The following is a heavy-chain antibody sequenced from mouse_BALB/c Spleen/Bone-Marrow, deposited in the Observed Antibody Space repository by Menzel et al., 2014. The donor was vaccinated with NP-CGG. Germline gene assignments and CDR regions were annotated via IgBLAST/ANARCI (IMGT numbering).Heavy chain of an antibody. CDR2: ISSGGNT. Sequence: LQQSGGGLVKPGGSLKLSCAASGFTFSSYAMSWVRQTPEKRLEWVASISSGGNTYYPDSMKGRFTISRDNARNILYLQMSSLRSEDTAMYYCARGGELRPWSAYWGQGTLVTVSA. D-gene: IGHD2-4*01. V-gene: IGHV5-6-5*01. J-gene: IGHJ3*01. CDR1: GFTFSSYA. CDR3: ARGGELRPWSAY.